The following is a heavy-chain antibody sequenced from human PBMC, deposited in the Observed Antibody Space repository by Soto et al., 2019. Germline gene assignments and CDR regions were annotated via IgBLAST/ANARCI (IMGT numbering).Heavy chain of an antibody. V-gene: IGHV3-30-3*01. Sequence: GGSLRLSCAASGFTFSSYAMHWVRQAPGKGLEWVAVISYDGSNKYYADSVKGRFTISRDNSKNTLYLQMNSLRAEDTAVYYCARARLQSHNWFDPWGQGTLVTVSS. D-gene: IGHD4-4*01. J-gene: IGHJ5*02. CDR1: GFTFSSYA. CDR3: ARARLQSHNWFDP. CDR2: ISYDGSNK.